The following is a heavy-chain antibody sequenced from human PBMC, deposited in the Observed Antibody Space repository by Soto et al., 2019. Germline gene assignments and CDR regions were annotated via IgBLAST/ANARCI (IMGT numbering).Heavy chain of an antibody. D-gene: IGHD6-19*01. V-gene: IGHV4-59*01. CDR3: ARDHARVAGNLDH. Sequence: SETLSLTCTVSGGSISSYYWSWIRQPPGKGLEWIGYIYYSGSTNHNPSLKSRVTISVDTSKNQFSLKLSSVTAADTAVYYCARDHARVAGNLDHWGQGTLGTVSS. J-gene: IGHJ5*02. CDR1: GGSISSYY. CDR2: IYYSGST.